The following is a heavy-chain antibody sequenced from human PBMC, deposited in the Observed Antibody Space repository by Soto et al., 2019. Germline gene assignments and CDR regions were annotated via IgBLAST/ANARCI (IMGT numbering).Heavy chain of an antibody. CDR1: GVTVSISA. CDR2: ISGSCGST. V-gene: IGHV3-23*01. D-gene: IGHD6-19*01. Sequence: GGFLMLSCSACGVTVSISAMSCVRQATGKGLEWVSAISGSCGSTYYADSVKGRFTISRDNSKNTLYLQMNSLRAEDTAVYYCAKDAYSSGRYGMDVWGQGTTVTVS. CDR3: AKDAYSSGRYGMDV. J-gene: IGHJ6*02.